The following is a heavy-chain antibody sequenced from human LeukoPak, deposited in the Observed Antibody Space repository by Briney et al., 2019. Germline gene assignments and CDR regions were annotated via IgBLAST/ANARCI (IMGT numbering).Heavy chain of an antibody. CDR3: ARDYYGSGSYQDY. V-gene: IGHV1-3*01. D-gene: IGHD3-10*01. J-gene: IGHJ4*02. CDR2: INAGNGNT. CDR1: GYTFTSYA. Sequence: ASVKVSCKASGYTFTSYAMHWVRQAPGQRLEWLGWINAGNGNTKYSQKFQGRVTITWDTSASTAYMELSSLRSEDTAVYYCARDYYGSGSYQDYWGQGTLVTVSS.